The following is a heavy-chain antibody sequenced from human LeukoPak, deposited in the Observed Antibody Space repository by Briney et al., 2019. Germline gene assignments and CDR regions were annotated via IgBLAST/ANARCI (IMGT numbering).Heavy chain of an antibody. CDR3: ARHSRDFWDFDY. Sequence: SETLSLTCTVSGGSISSYYWSWIRQPPGKGLEWIGYIYYSGSTNYNPSLKSRVTISVDTSKNQFSLKLSSVTAADTAVYYCARHSRDFWDFDYWGQGTLVTVSS. J-gene: IGHJ4*02. CDR2: IYYSGST. CDR1: GGSISSYY. V-gene: IGHV4-59*01. D-gene: IGHD3/OR15-3a*01.